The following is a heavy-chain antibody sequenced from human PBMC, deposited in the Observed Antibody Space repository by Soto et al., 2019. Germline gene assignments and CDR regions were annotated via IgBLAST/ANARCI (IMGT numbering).Heavy chain of an antibody. CDR2: ISGYNGNT. CDR1: GYSFTTYG. CDR3: ARDTYYYHSSGPPPFEY. Sequence: ASVKVSFKTSGYSFTTYGLSWVRQAPGRGLEWVGWISGYNGNTNYAQKFQGTVILTTDTPTTTGYMEIKSLSSDDTAVYYCARDTYYYHSSGPPPFEYWGQGTQVTVSS. D-gene: IGHD3-22*01. V-gene: IGHV1-18*01. J-gene: IGHJ4*02.